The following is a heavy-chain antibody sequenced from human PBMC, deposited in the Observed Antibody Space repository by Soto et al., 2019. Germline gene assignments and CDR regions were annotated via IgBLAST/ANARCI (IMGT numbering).Heavy chain of an antibody. Sequence: QVPLQESGPGLVKPSETLSLTCTVSGGSISSYYWSWIRQPAGKGLEWIGRIYTSGSTNYNPSLKSRVTMSVDTSKNQFSLKLSSVTAADTAVYYCARDRRIAAAGTKDYFDYWGQGTLVTVSS. CDR1: GGSISSYY. CDR2: IYTSGST. J-gene: IGHJ4*02. CDR3: ARDRRIAAAGTKDYFDY. D-gene: IGHD6-13*01. V-gene: IGHV4-4*07.